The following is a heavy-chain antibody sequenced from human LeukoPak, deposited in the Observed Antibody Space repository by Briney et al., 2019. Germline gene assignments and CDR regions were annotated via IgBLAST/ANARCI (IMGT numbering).Heavy chain of an antibody. D-gene: IGHD6-19*01. J-gene: IGHJ4*02. CDR2: ISYDGSNK. CDR1: GFTLSVYG. V-gene: IGHV3-30*03. Sequence: GRSLRLSCAASGFTLSVYGIHWVRQAPGKGLEWVAVISYDGSNKYYADSVKGRFTISRDNSKNTVYLQMSSLRAEDTAVYYCARDESFGGWYNFDNWGQGTLVTVSS. CDR3: ARDESFGGWYNFDN.